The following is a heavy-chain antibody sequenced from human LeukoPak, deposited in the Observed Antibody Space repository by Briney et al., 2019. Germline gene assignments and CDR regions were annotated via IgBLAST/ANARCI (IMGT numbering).Heavy chain of an antibody. D-gene: IGHD2-2*01. CDR3: ARGLVPAAIHDAFDI. J-gene: IGHJ3*02. CDR2: IYTSGST. Sequence: SETLSLTCTVSGGSISSYYWSWIRQPAGKGLEWIGRIYTSGSTNYNPSLKSRVTMSVDTSKNQFSLKLSSVTAADTAVYYCARGLVPAAIHDAFDIWGQGTMVTVSS. V-gene: IGHV4-4*07. CDR1: GGSISSYY.